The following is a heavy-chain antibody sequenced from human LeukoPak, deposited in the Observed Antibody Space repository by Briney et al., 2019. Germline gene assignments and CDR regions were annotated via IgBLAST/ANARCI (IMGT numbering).Heavy chain of an antibody. V-gene: IGHV3-30*02. CDR3: ASPVDSGWFTPPSYYYYYGMDV. Sequence: GGSLRLSCAASGFTFSSYGMHWVRQAPGKGLEWVAFMRYDGSNKYYADSVKGRFTISRDNSKNTLYLQMNSLRAEDTAVYYCASPVDSGWFTPPSYYYYYGMDVWGQGTTVTVSS. D-gene: IGHD6-19*01. J-gene: IGHJ6*02. CDR2: MRYDGSNK. CDR1: GFTFSSYG.